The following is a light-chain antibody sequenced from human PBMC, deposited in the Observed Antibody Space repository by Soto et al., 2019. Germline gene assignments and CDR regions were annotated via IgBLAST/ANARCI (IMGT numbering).Light chain of an antibody. CDR1: QSVSSN. V-gene: IGKV3-15*01. CDR2: GAS. J-gene: IGKJ1*01. Sequence: EIVMTQSPATLSVSPGERATLSCRASQSVSSNLAWYQQKFGQPPRLLIYGASTRATGIPARFSGSGSGTDFTLTITRLEPEDFAVYYCQHYGYSLWTFGQGTKVDIK. CDR3: QHYGYSLWT.